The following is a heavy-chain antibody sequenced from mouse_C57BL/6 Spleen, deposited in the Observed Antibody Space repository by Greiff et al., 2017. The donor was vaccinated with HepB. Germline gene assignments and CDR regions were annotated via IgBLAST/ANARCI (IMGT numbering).Heavy chain of an antibody. Sequence: QVQLQQSGAELARPGASVKMSCKASGYTFTSYTMHWVKQRPGQGLEWIGYINPSSGYTKYNQKFKDKATLTADKSSSTAYMQLSSLTSEDSAVYYCARSLYDYDGGDYFDYWGQGTTLTVSS. CDR3: ARSLYDYDGGDYFDY. CDR1: GYTFTSYT. D-gene: IGHD2-4*01. J-gene: IGHJ2*01. V-gene: IGHV1-4*01. CDR2: INPSSGYT.